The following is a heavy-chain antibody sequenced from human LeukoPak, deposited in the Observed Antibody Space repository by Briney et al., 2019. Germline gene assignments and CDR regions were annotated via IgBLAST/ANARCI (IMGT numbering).Heavy chain of an antibody. CDR3: ARGGATYEDNDYYPYA. CDR2: INTNSGCT. J-gene: IGHJ4*02. V-gene: IGHV1-2*02. Sequence: ASVTVSCKASGYSFSDYYIHWVRQAPGQGLESMGWINTNSGCTNYAQKFQGRITTTRDTSITTAYMELSRLGSDDTAMYYCARGGATYEDNDYYPYAWGQGTLATVSS. CDR1: GYSFSDYY. D-gene: IGHD3-16*01.